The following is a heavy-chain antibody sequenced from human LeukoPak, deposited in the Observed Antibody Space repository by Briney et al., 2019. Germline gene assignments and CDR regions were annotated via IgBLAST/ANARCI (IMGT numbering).Heavy chain of an antibody. V-gene: IGHV4-61*02. D-gene: IGHD3-3*01. J-gene: IGHJ5*02. CDR2: IYTSGST. Sequence: SETLSLTCTVSGGSISSGDYYWSWIRQPAGKGLEWIGRIYTSGSTNYSPSLKSRVTISVDTSKNHFTLKLNSVTAADTAVYSCAGHKYYNFWGSFNWFDPWGQGILVTVSS. CDR3: AGHKYYNFWGSFNWFDP. CDR1: GGSISSGDYY.